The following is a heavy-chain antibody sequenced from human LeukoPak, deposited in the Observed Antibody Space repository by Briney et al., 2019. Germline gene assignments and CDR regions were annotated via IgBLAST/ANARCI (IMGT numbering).Heavy chain of an antibody. D-gene: IGHD3-10*01. CDR1: GYSISSGYY. Sequence: SETLSLTCTVSGYSISSGYYWDWIRQPPGKGLEWIGTLSHSGSTYYNPSLKSRVTISVDTSKNQFSLKLSSVTAADTAVYYCARGPLLWFGELFLSWRKHDPRQAGWFDPWGQGTLVTVSS. V-gene: IGHV4-38-2*02. J-gene: IGHJ5*02. CDR2: LSHSGST. CDR3: ARGPLLWFGELFLSWRKHDPRQAGWFDP.